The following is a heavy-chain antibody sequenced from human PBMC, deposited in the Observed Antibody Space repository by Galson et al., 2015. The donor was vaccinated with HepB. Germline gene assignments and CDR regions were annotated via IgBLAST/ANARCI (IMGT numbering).Heavy chain of an antibody. J-gene: IGHJ4*02. CDR3: VSPLVGEIDVTQGDKRSVDY. V-gene: IGHV4-39*01. CDR1: GGSISSSSYY. CDR2: IYYSGST. D-gene: IGHD3-10*01. Sequence: SETLSLTCTVSGGSISSSSYYWGWIRQPPGKGLEWIGSIYYSGSTYYNPSLKSRVTISVDTSKNQFSLKLSSVTAADTAVYYCVSPLVGEIDVTQGDKRSVDYWGQGTLVTVSS.